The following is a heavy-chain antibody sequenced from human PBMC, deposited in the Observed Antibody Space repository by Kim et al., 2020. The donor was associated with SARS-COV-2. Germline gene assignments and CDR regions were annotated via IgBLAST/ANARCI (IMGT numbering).Heavy chain of an antibody. V-gene: IGHV4-31*03. CDR3: ARYYWSEIPSLFYFYM. J-gene: IGHJ6*03. Sequence: SETLSLTCTVSGDSITSGGYSWNWIRQRPGKGLEWIGYIYDSGSTRYNPSLNSRITISIDTPKNQFSLKLTSVTDADTAVYYCARYYWSEIPSLFYFYM. D-gene: IGHD2-8*01. CDR1: GDSITSGGYS. CDR2: IYDSGST.